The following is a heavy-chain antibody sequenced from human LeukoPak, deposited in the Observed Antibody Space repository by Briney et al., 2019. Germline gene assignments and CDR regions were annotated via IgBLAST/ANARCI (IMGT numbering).Heavy chain of an antibody. CDR3: ARDSREQWLVEFYGMDV. Sequence: GASVRVSCKASGGTFSSYAISWVRQAPGQGLEWMGRIIPILGIANYAQKFQGRVTITADKSTSTAYMELSSLRSEDTAVYYCARDSREQWLVEFYGMDVWGQGTTVTVSS. D-gene: IGHD6-19*01. CDR1: GGTFSSYA. J-gene: IGHJ6*02. V-gene: IGHV1-69*04. CDR2: IIPILGIA.